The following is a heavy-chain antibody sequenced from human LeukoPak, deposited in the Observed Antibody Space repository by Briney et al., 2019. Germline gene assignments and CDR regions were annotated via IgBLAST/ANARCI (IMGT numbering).Heavy chain of an antibody. J-gene: IGHJ4*02. D-gene: IGHD3-10*01. CDR1: GFTFSSYE. CDR2: ISSSGSTI. V-gene: IGHV3-48*03. Sequence: PGGSLRLSCAASGFTFSSYEMNWVRQAPGKGLEWVSYISSSGSTIYYADSVKGRFTISRDNAKNSLYLQMNSLRAEDTAVYYCARDRLYGSGSYPKAFDYWGQGTLVTVSS. CDR3: ARDRLYGSGSYPKAFDY.